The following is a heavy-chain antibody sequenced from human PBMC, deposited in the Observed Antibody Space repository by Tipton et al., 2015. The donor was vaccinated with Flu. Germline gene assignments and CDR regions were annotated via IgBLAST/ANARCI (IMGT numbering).Heavy chain of an antibody. D-gene: IGHD1-20*01. Sequence: SLRLSCAASGFTFSDYYMSWIRQAPGKGLEWVSYISSSGSTIYYADSVKGRFTISRDNAKNSLYLQMNSLRAEDTAVYYCARDPHHNWNDVILDIWGQGTMVTVSS. CDR3: ARDPHHNWNDVILDI. CDR1: GFTFSDYY. CDR2: ISSSGSTI. V-gene: IGHV3-11*01. J-gene: IGHJ3*02.